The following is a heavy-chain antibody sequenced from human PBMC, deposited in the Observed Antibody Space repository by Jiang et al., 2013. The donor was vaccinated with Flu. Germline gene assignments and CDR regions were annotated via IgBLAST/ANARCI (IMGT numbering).Heavy chain of an antibody. D-gene: IGHD5-24*01. CDR2: IYYSYSGST. CDR1: GGSISSGGYY. V-gene: IGHV4-31*03. Sequence: GLVKPSQTLSLTCSVSGGSISSGGYYWSWIRQHPGRGLEWIGYIYYSYSGSTYYNPSLQSRVTISADTSKNQFSLKLTSVTAADTAVYFCAGGRDGYNYYFHFWGQGTLVTVSS. J-gene: IGHJ4*02. CDR3: AGGRDGYNYYFHF.